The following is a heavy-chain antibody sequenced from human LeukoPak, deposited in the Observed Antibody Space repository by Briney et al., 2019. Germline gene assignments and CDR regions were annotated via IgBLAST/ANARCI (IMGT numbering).Heavy chain of an antibody. CDR3: ATAMIRGAYSSSPKGGDAFDI. J-gene: IGHJ3*02. Sequence: ASVKVSCKVSGYTLTELSMHWVRQAPGKGLEWMGGFDPEDGETIYAQKFQGRVTMTEDTSTDTAYMELSSLRSEDTAVYYCATAMIRGAYSSSPKGGDAFDIWGQGTMVTVSS. CDR1: GYTLTELS. D-gene: IGHD6-6*01. V-gene: IGHV1-24*01. CDR2: FDPEDGET.